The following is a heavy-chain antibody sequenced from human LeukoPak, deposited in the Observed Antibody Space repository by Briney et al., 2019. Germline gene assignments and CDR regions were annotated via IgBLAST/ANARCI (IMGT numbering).Heavy chain of an antibody. Sequence: GGSLRLSCAASGFTFDDYAMHWVRQAPGKGLEWVSAISGSGGSTYYADSVKGRFTISRDNSKNTLYLQMNSLRAEDTAVYYCAKVRYGGNPFDYWGQGTLVTVSS. CDR3: AKVRYGGNPFDY. CDR2: ISGSGGST. V-gene: IGHV3-23*01. J-gene: IGHJ4*02. D-gene: IGHD4-23*01. CDR1: GFTFDDYA.